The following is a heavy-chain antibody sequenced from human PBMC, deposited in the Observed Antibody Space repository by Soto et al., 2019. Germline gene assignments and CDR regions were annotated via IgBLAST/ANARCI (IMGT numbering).Heavy chain of an antibody. CDR3: ARRAWDSYYAIDV. Sequence: GGSLRLSCAASGFKYTDFALHWVRQAPGKGLEWVAIISYDGSDKYYADSVKGRFVISRDNPKNTLYLEMNSLRPEDTAVYFCARRAWDSYYAIDVWGQGTRSPSP. V-gene: IGHV3-30*09. D-gene: IGHD3-22*01. CDR2: ISYDGSDK. CDR1: GFKYTDFA. J-gene: IGHJ6*02.